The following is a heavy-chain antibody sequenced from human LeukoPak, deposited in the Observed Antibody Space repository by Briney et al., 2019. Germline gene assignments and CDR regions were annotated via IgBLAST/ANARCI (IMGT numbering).Heavy chain of an antibody. V-gene: IGHV6-1*01. Sequence: SQTLSLTCAISGDSVSSNSAAWSWIRQPPSRGLEWLGRTYYRSKWYNDYAVSVKSRITINPDTSKNQFSLQLNSVTPEDTAMYYCARGVIIAAAGTYYYYMDVWGKGTTVTVSS. J-gene: IGHJ6*03. CDR2: TYYRSKWYN. CDR1: GDSVSSNSAA. D-gene: IGHD6-13*01. CDR3: ARGVIIAAAGTYYYYMDV.